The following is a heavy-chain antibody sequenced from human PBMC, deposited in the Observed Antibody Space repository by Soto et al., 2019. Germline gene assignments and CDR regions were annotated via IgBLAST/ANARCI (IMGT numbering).Heavy chain of an antibody. CDR2: IWYDGSNK. J-gene: IGHJ6*03. Sequence: QVQLVESGGGVVQPGRSLRLSCAASGFTFSSYGMHWVRQAPGKGLEWVAVIWYDGSNKYYAESVKGRFTISSDNSKNTLYLQMNGLRAEDTAAYYCATPVTPSYYYYYYMDVWGKGTTVTVSS. D-gene: IGHD2-21*02. CDR1: GFTFSSYG. CDR3: ATPVTPSYYYYYYMDV. V-gene: IGHV3-33*01.